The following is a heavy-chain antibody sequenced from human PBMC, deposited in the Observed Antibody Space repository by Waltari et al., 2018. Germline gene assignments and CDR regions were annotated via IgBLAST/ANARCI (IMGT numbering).Heavy chain of an antibody. CDR2: LSASGGTI. V-gene: IGHV3-23*04. CDR3: ARVWGSYRSFDY. J-gene: IGHJ4*02. D-gene: IGHD3-16*02. Sequence: EVQLVESGGGLVQPGGSLRLSCAASGFTFNSYAISWVRQAPGKGLGWVSALSASGGTIYYADSVKGRFTISRDNARNTVYLQMSSVSAEDTAVYYCARVWGSYRSFDYWGQGTLVTVSS. CDR1: GFTFNSYA.